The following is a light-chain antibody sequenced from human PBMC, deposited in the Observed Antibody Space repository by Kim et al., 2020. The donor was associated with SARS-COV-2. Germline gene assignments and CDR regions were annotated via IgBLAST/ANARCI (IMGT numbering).Light chain of an antibody. CDR1: SSNIGSNT. CDR3: AAWDDSLSGYV. V-gene: IGLV1-44*01. CDR2: GNN. Sequence: GQRVTISCSGSSSNIGSNTVTWYQQLPGTAPKLLIFGNNQRPSGVPDRFSGSKSGTSGSLAISGLQSEDEADYYCAAWDDSLSGYVFGTGTKVTVL. J-gene: IGLJ1*01.